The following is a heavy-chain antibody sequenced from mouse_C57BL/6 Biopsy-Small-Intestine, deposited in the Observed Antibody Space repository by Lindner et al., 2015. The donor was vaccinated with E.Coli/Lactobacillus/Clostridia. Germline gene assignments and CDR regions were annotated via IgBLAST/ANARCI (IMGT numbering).Heavy chain of an antibody. Sequence: VQLQESGPELVKPGASVKMSCKASGYTFTDYYMNWVKQSHGKSLEWIGDISPTNGGATYSEKFKDKATLTVDKSSNTAYMELRSLTSEDSAVYYCTRWNYDYDGYLDVWGTGTTVTVSS. CDR3: TRWNYDYDGYLDV. J-gene: IGHJ1*03. CDR1: GYTFTDYY. CDR2: ISPTNGGA. D-gene: IGHD2-4*01. V-gene: IGHV1-26*01.